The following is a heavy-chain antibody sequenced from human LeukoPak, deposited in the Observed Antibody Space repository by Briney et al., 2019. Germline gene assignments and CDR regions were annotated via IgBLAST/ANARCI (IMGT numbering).Heavy chain of an antibody. D-gene: IGHD3-3*01. V-gene: IGHV1-69*05. CDR3: ARSPLEWLSKFDY. J-gene: IGHJ4*02. Sequence: SVKVSCKASGGTFSSYAISWVRQAPGQGLEWMGRIIPIFGTANYAQKFQGRVAITTDESTSTAYMELSSLRSEDTAVYYCARSPLEWLSKFDYWGQGTLVTVSS. CDR2: IIPIFGTA. CDR1: GGTFSSYA.